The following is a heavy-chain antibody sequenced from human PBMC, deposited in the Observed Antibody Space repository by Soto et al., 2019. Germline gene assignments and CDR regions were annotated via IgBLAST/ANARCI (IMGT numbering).Heavy chain of an antibody. CDR1: GFTFSNYG. CDR2: IWHDGNNK. J-gene: IGHJ6*02. CDR3: ASDLVGASDSYGLDV. V-gene: IGHV3-33*01. Sequence: GSLRLSCAASGFTFSNYGMHWVRQAPGKGLEWVAIIWHDGNNKYYADSVRGRFIISRDNSKNRLYLQMNSLRAEDTAVYYCASDLVGASDSYGLDVWGHGTPVTVSS. D-gene: IGHD1-26*01.